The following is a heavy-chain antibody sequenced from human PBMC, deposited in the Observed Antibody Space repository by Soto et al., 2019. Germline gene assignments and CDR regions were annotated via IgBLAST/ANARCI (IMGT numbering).Heavy chain of an antibody. CDR3: ARDAAIGMNDY. CDR1: GYTFTSYG. J-gene: IGHJ4*02. Sequence: QVQLVQSGAEVKKPGASVKVSCKASGYTFTSYGISWVRQAPGQGLEWMGWISAYNGNTKYAQNLQGRVTMTTDTSTSTADMELRSRRADDTAVYYCARDAAIGMNDYWGQGTLVTVSS. D-gene: IGHD1-20*01. CDR2: ISAYNGNT. V-gene: IGHV1-18*01.